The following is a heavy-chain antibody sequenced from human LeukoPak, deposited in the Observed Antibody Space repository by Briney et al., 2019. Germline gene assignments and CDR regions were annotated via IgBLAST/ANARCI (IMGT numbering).Heavy chain of an antibody. CDR3: AKHTATNSRRNDAFDI. J-gene: IGHJ3*02. D-gene: IGHD6-25*01. Sequence: PSDTPPLSSLCSHVYIICNSSYSRWIRQPPGKGLEWIGSIYYSGSTYYNPSLKSRVTVSVDTSKNQFSLRVSSVTAADTAVYYCAKHTATNSRRNDAFDIWGQGTLVTVS. CDR1: HVYIICNSSY. V-gene: IGHV4-39*01. CDR2: IYYSGST.